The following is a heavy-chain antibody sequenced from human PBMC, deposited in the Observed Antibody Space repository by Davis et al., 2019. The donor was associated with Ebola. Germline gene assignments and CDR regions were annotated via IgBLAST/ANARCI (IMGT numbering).Heavy chain of an antibody. D-gene: IGHD1-14*01. CDR3: ARDHPWPSRTQFDP. V-gene: IGHV1-18*04. CDR2: ISAYNGNT. CDR1: GYTFTSYG. J-gene: IGHJ5*02. Sequence: AASVKVSCKASGYTFTSYGISWVRQAPGQGLEWMGWISAYNGNTNYAQKLQGRVTMTTDTSTSTAYMELRSLRSDDTAVYYCARDHPWPSRTQFDPWGQGTLVTVSS.